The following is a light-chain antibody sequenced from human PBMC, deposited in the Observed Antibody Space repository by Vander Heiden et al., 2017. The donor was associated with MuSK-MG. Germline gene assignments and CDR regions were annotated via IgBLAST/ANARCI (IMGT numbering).Light chain of an antibody. CDR2: EVS. J-gene: IGLJ1*01. V-gene: IGLV2-14*01. CDR3: SSYTSSSTLV. Sequence: QSALTQPASVSGSPGQSITISCTGTSSDVGGYNYVSWYQQHPGKAHKLMIYEVSNRPSGVSTRFSGSKSGNTASLTISGLQAEDEADYYGSSYTSSSTLVFGTGTKVTVL. CDR1: SSDVGGYNY.